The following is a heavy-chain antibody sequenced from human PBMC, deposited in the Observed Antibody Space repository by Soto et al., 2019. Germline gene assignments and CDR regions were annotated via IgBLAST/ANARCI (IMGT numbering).Heavy chain of an antibody. CDR1: GYTFTSYG. CDR2: ISAYNGNT. V-gene: IGHV1-18*01. J-gene: IGHJ4*02. CDR3: ARNPTSFDY. Sequence: QVQLVQSGAEVKKPGASVKVSCKASGYTFTSYGISWVRQAPGKGLVWMGWISAYNGNTKYAQKFQGRVTMTTDTASRAAYLALRSLRPEETAVYYCARNPTSFDYWGEGTLVTLSS.